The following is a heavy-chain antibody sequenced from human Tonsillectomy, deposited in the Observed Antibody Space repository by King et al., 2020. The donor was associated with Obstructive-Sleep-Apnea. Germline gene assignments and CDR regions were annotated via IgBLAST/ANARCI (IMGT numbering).Heavy chain of an antibody. CDR3: ARGEYCRSTSCYWEYDFDY. J-gene: IGHJ4*02. Sequence: VQLVESGGGVVQPGRSLRLSCAASGFTFSSYAMYWVRQAPGKGLEWVAVISKDGSNKYYADSVKGRFTISRDNSKNTLYVQMNSLRAADTAVYYCARGEYCRSTSCYWEYDFDYWGQGTLVTVSS. V-gene: IGHV3-30*04. CDR2: ISKDGSNK. CDR1: GFTFSSYA. D-gene: IGHD2-2*01.